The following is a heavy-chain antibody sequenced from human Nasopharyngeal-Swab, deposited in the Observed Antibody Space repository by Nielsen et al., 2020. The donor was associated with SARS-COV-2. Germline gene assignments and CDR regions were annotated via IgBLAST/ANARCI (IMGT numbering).Heavy chain of an antibody. CDR3: ARGGGFCTSCYGVDY. Sequence: GESLKISCAASGFTFSPYIMHWVRQAPGKGLEWVALISADGSNEYYADSVKGRFTISRDNSKSTLYLQMNSLRVEDTAVYYCARGGGFCTSCYGVDYWGQGTLVTVSS. J-gene: IGHJ4*02. V-gene: IGHV3-30*03. CDR1: GFTFSPYI. D-gene: IGHD2-2*01. CDR2: ISADGSNE.